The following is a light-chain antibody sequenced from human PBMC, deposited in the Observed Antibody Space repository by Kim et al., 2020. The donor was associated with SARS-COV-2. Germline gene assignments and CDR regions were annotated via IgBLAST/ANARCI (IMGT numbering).Light chain of an antibody. J-gene: IGKJ2*01. CDR1: QSVSSN. Sequence: EIVMTQSPATLSVSPGERATLSCRTSQSVSSNLAWYQQKPGQAPRLLIYGASTRATGIPARFSGSGSGTEFTLTISSLQSEDFAVYYCQQYNITPRTFGERT. V-gene: IGKV3-15*01. CDR2: GAS. CDR3: QQYNITPRT.